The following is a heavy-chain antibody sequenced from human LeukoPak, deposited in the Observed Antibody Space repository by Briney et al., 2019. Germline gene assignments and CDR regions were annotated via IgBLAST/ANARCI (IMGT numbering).Heavy chain of an antibody. Sequence: PGGSLRLSCLASGFSFSDYGMHWVRQAPGKGLEWVAFIQYDGSNQFCADSVKGRFTISRDNSKNTLYLQVNSLGADDTAIYYCAKDQAGAWGQGTRVTVSS. CDR2: IQYDGSNQ. D-gene: IGHD1-26*01. V-gene: IGHV3-30*02. CDR3: AKDQAGA. CDR1: GFSFSDYG. J-gene: IGHJ5*02.